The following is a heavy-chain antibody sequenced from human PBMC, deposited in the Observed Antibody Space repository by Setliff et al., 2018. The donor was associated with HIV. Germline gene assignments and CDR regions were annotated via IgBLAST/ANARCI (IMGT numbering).Heavy chain of an antibody. V-gene: IGHV3-23*01. CDR1: GFTFSRHA. CDR3: VRDVKTYDI. J-gene: IGHJ3*02. CDR2: ISGSGANI. Sequence: GGSLRLSCTASGFTFSRHAVGWVRQAPGKGLEWVSSISGSGANIYYADSVKGRFTISRDNSKNTLYLQMNSLSAEDTAIYYCVRDVKTYDIWGQGTMVTVSS.